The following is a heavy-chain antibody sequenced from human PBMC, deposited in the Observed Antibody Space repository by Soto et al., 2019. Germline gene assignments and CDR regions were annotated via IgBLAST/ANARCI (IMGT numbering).Heavy chain of an antibody. V-gene: IGHV3-74*01. CDR1: GFTFSSYW. J-gene: IGHJ6*02. CDR2: INSDGSTT. D-gene: IGHD3-10*01. CDR3: ANGITMVRGGKTYYYYGMDV. Sequence: GGSLRLSCATSGFTFSSYWMHWGRQAPGKGLGWVSRINSDGSTTTYADSVKGRFTISRDNAKNTLYLQMNSLRAEDTAVYYCANGITMVRGGKTYYYYGMDVWGQGTTVTVSS.